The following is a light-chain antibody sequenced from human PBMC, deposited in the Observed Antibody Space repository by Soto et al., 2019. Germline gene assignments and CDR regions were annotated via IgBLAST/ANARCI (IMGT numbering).Light chain of an antibody. CDR1: QSVSSY. CDR2: DAS. Sequence: EIVLTQYPANLSLSPLERENISCRASQSVSSYLAWYQQKPGQAPRLLTYDASSRATSIPVRFSGSGSGTEFTLTIRSLQSEDFAVYYCQQYNNWPFITFGKGQRRAIK. CDR3: QQYNNWPFIT. J-gene: IGKJ5*01. V-gene: IGKV3-15*01.